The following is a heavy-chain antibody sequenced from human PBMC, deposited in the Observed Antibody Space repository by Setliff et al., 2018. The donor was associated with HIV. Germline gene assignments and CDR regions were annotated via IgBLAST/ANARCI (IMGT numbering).Heavy chain of an antibody. CDR1: GFIFTNAW. V-gene: IGHV3-15*05. J-gene: IGHJ2*01. D-gene: IGHD3-9*01. CDR2: IKSKSDGGTT. CDR3: VGHYYDPLTGYYVWFFDV. Sequence: GGSLRLSCETAGFIFTNAWMRWVRQSPRKGLEWLARIKSKSDGGTTSYAAPVKDRFTISRDDSRNTLYLQMNSMKSDDTATYYCVGHYYDPLTGYYVWFFDVWGRGTLVTVSS.